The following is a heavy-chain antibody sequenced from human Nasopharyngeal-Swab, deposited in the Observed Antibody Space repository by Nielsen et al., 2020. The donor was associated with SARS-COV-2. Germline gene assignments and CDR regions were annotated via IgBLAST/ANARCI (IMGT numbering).Heavy chain of an antibody. CDR1: VSTFSSYA. Sequence: SVKVSCKASVSTFSSYAISWVRQATGQGLEWMGGIIPIFGTANYAQKFQGRVTITADESTRTAYLELGSLRSEDTAVYYCASRPASVRAVAGSTSYWGQGTLVTVSS. J-gene: IGHJ4*02. V-gene: IGHV1-69*13. D-gene: IGHD6-19*01. CDR3: ASRPASVRAVAGSTSY. CDR2: IIPIFGTA.